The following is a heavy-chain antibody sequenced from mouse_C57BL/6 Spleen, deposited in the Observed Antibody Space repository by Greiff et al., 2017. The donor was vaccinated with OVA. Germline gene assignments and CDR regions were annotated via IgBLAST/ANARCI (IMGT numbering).Heavy chain of an antibody. Sequence: EVQLQESGPGLVKPSQSLSLTCSVTGYSITSGYYWNWIRQFPGNKLEWMGYISYDGSNNYNPSLKNRISITRDTSKNQFFLKLNSVTTEDTATYYCARGGYGSSPGWYFDVWGTGTTVTVSS. CDR2: ISYDGSN. J-gene: IGHJ1*03. V-gene: IGHV3-6*01. D-gene: IGHD1-1*01. CDR3: ARGGYGSSPGWYFDV. CDR1: GYSITSGYY.